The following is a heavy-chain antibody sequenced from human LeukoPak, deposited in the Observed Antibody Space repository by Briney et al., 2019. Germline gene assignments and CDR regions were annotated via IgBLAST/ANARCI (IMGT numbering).Heavy chain of an antibody. J-gene: IGHJ6*02. V-gene: IGHV4-34*01. D-gene: IGHD6-25*01. CDR1: GGSFSGYH. CDR2: INHSGST. CDR3: AREPAHYHGMDV. Sequence: SETLSLTCAVYGGSFSGYHWSWIRQPPGKGLEWIGEINHSGSTNYNPSLKSRVTISVDTSKNQFSLKLSSVTAADTAVYYCAREPAHYHGMDVWGQGTTVTVSS.